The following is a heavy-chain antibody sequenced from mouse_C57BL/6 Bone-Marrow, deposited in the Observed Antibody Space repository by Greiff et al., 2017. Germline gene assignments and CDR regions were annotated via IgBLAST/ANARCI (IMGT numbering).Heavy chain of an antibody. V-gene: IGHV1-22*01. D-gene: IGHD2-3*01. CDR2: INPNNGGT. J-gene: IGHJ4*01. Sequence: EVQLQQSGPELVKPGASVKMSCKASGYTFTDYNMHWVKQSNGKSLEWIGYINPNNGGTSSNQKFKGKATLTVNKSSSTAYMELRSLTSEDSAVYYCARWGDGYYDAMDYWGQGTSVTVSS. CDR1: GYTFTDYN. CDR3: ARWGDGYYDAMDY.